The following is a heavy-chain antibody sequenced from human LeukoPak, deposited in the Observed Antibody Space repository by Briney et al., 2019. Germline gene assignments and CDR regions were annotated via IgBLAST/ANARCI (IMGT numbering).Heavy chain of an antibody. J-gene: IGHJ5*02. CDR3: ARDRASTHSGYDYSNWFDP. CDR1: GFTFSSYS. V-gene: IGHV3-21*01. Sequence: GGSLRLSCAASGFTFSSYSMNWVRQAPGKGLEWVSSISSSSSYIYYADSVKGRFTISRDNAKNSLYLQMNSLRAEDTAVYYCARDRASTHSGYDYSNWFDPWGQGTLGTVSS. D-gene: IGHD5-12*01. CDR2: ISSSSSYI.